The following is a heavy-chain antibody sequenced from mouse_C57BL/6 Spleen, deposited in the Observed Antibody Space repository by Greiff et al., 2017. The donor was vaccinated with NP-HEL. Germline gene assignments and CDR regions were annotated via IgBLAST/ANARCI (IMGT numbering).Heavy chain of an antibody. D-gene: IGHD2-4*01. V-gene: IGHV5-17*01. CDR2: VSSGSSTI. CDR3: ARQEDYRYYFDY. CDR1: GFTFSGYG. Sequence: EVQLVESGGGLVKPGGSLKLSCAASGFTFSGYGMHWVRQAPEKGLEWVAYVSSGSSTIYYADTVKGRFTISRDNAKNTLFLQMTSLRSEDTAMYYCARQEDYRYYFDYWGQGTTLTVSS. J-gene: IGHJ2*01.